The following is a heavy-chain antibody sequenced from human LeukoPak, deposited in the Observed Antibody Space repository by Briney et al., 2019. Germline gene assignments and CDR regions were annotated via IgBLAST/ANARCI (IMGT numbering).Heavy chain of an antibody. CDR1: GFTFSSYN. V-gene: IGHV3-21*06. Sequence: PGGSLRLSCAASGFTFSSYNMKWVRQAPGKGLEWVPFISTTSNYIYYADSVKGRFTISRDNAKNSLYLQMNSLRGEDAALYYCARAGVCTTTSCDGGIDYWGQGTLVTVSS. CDR3: ARAGVCTTTSCDGGIDY. CDR2: ISTTSNYI. D-gene: IGHD2-2*01. J-gene: IGHJ4*02.